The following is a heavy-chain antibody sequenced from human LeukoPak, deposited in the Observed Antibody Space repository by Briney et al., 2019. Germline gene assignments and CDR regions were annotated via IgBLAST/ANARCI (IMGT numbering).Heavy chain of an antibody. CDR2: FDPEDGET. J-gene: IGHJ3*02. Sequence: ASVKVSCKVSGYTLTELSMHWVRQAPGKGLEWMGGFDPEDGETIYAQKFQGRVTMTEDTSTDTAYMELSSLRSEGTAVYYCATALPSITMIVVVTKSDAFDIWGQGTMVTVSS. V-gene: IGHV1-24*01. CDR1: GYTLTELS. CDR3: ATALPSITMIVVVTKSDAFDI. D-gene: IGHD3-22*01.